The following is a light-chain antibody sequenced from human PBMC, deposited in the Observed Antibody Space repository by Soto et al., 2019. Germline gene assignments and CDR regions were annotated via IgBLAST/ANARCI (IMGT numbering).Light chain of an antibody. CDR1: RSDVGGYNY. J-gene: IGLJ3*02. Sequence: QSALTQPASVSGSPGQSITISCTGTRSDVGGYNYVSWYQQHPGKAPKLIIYEVSNRPSGVSNRFSGSKSANTASLIISGLQAEDEADYYCSSYTRSSTWVFGGGTKVTVL. CDR2: EVS. V-gene: IGLV2-14*01. CDR3: SSYTRSSTWV.